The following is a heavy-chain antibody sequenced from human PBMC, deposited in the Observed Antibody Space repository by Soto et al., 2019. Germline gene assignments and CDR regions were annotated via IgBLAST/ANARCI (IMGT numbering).Heavy chain of an antibody. D-gene: IGHD3-22*01. V-gene: IGHV3-48*02. CDR1: GFTFSSYG. CDR3: ARESSGYPDS. J-gene: IGHJ4*02. CDR2: ISCSRSKK. Sequence: GSLRLSCAASGFTFSSYGMHWVRQAPGKGLEWVSFISCSRSKKYYADSVKGRFTISRDNAKNSLYLQLSSLRDEDTAIYYCARESSGYPDSWGQGTLVTVSS.